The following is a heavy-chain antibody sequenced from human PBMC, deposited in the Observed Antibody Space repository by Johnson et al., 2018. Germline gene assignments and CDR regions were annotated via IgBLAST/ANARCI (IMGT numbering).Heavy chain of an antibody. CDR1: GYSFTNYW. CDR2: TYPGDSDS. V-gene: IGHV5-51*03. Sequence: VQLVQSGAEVKKXGESLKIXCKGSGYSFTNYWIAWVRQMPGKGLEWMGVTYPGDSDSRYSPSFQGQVTISADKSISTAYLQWSSLKASDTAMYYCARMGFAVDYYSYYYIDVWGKGTTVTVSS. CDR3: ARMGFAVDYYSYYYIDV. J-gene: IGHJ6*03. D-gene: IGHD1-26*01.